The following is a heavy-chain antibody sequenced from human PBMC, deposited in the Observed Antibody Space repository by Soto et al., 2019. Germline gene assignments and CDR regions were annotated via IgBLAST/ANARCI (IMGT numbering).Heavy chain of an antibody. CDR1: GFTFSSYW. V-gene: IGHV3-7*05. CDR2: IKQDGSEK. D-gene: IGHD3-10*01. Sequence: GGSLRLSCAASGFTFSSYWMSWVRQAPGKGLEWVANIKQDGSEKYYVDYVKGRFTISRDNAKNSLYLQMNSLRAEDTAVYYCAREVLLWFGEWPYFDYWGQGTLVTVSS. CDR3: AREVLLWFGEWPYFDY. J-gene: IGHJ4*02.